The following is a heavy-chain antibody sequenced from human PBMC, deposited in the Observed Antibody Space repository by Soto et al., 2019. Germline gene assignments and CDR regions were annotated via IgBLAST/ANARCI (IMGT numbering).Heavy chain of an antibody. CDR2: IYYSGST. Sequence: SETLSLTCTVSGGSISSGGYYWSWIRQHPGKGLEWIGYIYYSGSTYYNPSLKSRVTISVDTSKNQFSLKLSSVTAADTAVYYCARGEDYYYFMYVWGKGTTVTVSS. CDR3: ARGEDYYYFMYV. V-gene: IGHV4-31*03. CDR1: GGSISSGGYY. J-gene: IGHJ6*03.